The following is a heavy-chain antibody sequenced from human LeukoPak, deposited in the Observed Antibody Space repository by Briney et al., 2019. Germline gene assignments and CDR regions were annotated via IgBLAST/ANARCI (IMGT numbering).Heavy chain of an antibody. Sequence: KSSETLSLTCAVYGGSFSGYYWSWIRQPPGKGLEWIGEINHSGSTNYNPSLKSRVTISVDTSKNQFPLKLSSVTAADTAVYYCARHESDRYSSSWYLFRSVKERGLHYFDYWGQGTLVTVSS. CDR3: ARHESDRYSSSWYLFRSVKERGLHYFDY. CDR2: INHSGST. CDR1: GGSFSGYY. D-gene: IGHD6-13*01. V-gene: IGHV4-34*01. J-gene: IGHJ4*02.